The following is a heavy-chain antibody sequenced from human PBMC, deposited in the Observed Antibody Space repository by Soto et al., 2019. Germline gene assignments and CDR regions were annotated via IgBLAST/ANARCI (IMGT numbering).Heavy chain of an antibody. CDR3: ARETYYYYGMDV. CDR2: IRYDGSNK. V-gene: IGHV3-33*01. CDR1: GFTFSSYG. J-gene: IGHJ6*02. Sequence: QVQLVESGGGVVQPGRSLRLSCAASGFTFSSYGMHWVRQAPGKGLEWVAVIRYDGSNKYYADSVKGRFTISRDNSKNTLYLQMNSLRDEDTAVYYCARETYYYYGMDVWGQGTTFTVSS.